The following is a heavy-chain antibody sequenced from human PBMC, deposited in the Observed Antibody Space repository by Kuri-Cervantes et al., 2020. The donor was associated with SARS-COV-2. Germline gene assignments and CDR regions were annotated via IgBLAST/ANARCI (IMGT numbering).Heavy chain of an antibody. CDR1: GGSFSGYY. Sequence: SETLSLTCAVYGGSFSGYYWSWIRQPPGKGLEWIGEINHSGSTNYNPSLKSRVSIAVDTSKNQFSLKLSSVTAADTAVCYRAREWAYIAAAALETDYWGQGTLVTVSS. D-gene: IGHD6-13*01. V-gene: IGHV4-34*01. CDR2: INHSGST. J-gene: IGHJ4*02. CDR3: AREWAYIAAAALETDY.